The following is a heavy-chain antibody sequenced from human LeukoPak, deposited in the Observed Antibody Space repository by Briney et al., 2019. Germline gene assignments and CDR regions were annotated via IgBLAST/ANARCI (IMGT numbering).Heavy chain of an antibody. J-gene: IGHJ4*02. Sequence: SETLSLTCTVSGGSISSGSYYWSWIRQPAGKGLEWIGRIYTSGSTNYNPSLKSRVTISVDTSKNQFSLKLSSVTAADTAVYYCAVGYSYGGSFVYWGQGTLVTVSS. V-gene: IGHV4-61*02. CDR1: GGSISSGSYY. CDR3: AVGYSYGGSFVY. D-gene: IGHD5-18*01. CDR2: IYTSGST.